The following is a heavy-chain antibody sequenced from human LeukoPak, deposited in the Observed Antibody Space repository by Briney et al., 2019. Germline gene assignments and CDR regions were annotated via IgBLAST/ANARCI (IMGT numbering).Heavy chain of an antibody. J-gene: IGHJ6*02. CDR1: GGSISSGDHY. CDR2: IYYSGST. V-gene: IGHV4-30-4*01. D-gene: IGHD2-21*02. Sequence: SETLSLTCTVSGGSISSGDHYWSWIRQPPGKGLEWIGYIYYSGSTYYNPSLKSRVTISVDTSKNQFSLKLSSVTAADTAVYYCARLNCGGDCYLQIAGPADYYYGMDVWGQGTTVTVSS. CDR3: ARLNCGGDCYLQIAGPADYYYGMDV.